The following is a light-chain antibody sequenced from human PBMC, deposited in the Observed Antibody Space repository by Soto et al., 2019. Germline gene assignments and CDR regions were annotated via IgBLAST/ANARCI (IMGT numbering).Light chain of an antibody. J-gene: IGLJ1*01. V-gene: IGLV3-21*02. CDR2: DDS. CDR3: QVWDSSYNHPYV. CDR1: NIGSKS. Sequence: SYDLTQSPSVSVAPGQTARITCGGNNIGSKSVHWYQQKPGQAPVLVVYDDSDRPSGIPKRFSGSNSGNTATLTISRVEAGDGADYYCQVWDSSYNHPYVFGTGTKVTVL.